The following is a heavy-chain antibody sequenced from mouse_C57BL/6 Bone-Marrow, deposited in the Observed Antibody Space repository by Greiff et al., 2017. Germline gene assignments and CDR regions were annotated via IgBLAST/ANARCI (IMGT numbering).Heavy chain of an antibody. D-gene: IGHD1-1*01. CDR1: GFTFTDYY. V-gene: IGHV7-3*01. Sequence: EVKVIESGGGLVQPGGSLSLSCAASGFTFTDYYMSWVRQPPGKALEWLGFIRNKANGYTTEYSASVQGRFTISRDNSQSILYLQMNALRAEDSATYYCARSYGSSFAYWGQGTLVTVSA. CDR3: ARSYGSSFAY. J-gene: IGHJ3*01. CDR2: IRNKANGYTT.